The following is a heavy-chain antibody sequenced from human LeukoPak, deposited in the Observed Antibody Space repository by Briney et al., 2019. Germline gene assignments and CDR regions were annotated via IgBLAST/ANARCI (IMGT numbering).Heavy chain of an antibody. CDR3: ARGLFLTQYSRSQYYYDSSTTRDY. Sequence: GASVKVSCKASGYTFTSYYMHWVRQAPGQGLEWMGIINPSGGSTSYAQKFQGRVTMTRNTSISTAYMELSSLRSEDTAVYYCARGLFLTQYSRSQYYYDSSTTRDYWGQGTLVTVSS. J-gene: IGHJ4*02. CDR2: INPSGGST. V-gene: IGHV1-46*01. D-gene: IGHD3-22*01. CDR1: GYTFTSYY.